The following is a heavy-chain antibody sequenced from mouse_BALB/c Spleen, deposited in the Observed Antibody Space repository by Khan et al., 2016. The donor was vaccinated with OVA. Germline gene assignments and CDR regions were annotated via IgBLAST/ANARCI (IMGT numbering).Heavy chain of an antibody. D-gene: IGHD2-10*01. CDR2: IWGDGTT. V-gene: IGHV2-6-7*01. CDR3: ARAYYGNYGEAMDY. Sequence: QVQLKQSGPGLVAPSQSLSITCTVSGFSLTGYGVTWVRQPPGKGLEWLGMIWGDGTTDYKSVLKSRLSINKDNSTSQVFLKLNSLQTDYTTRYYCARAYYGNYGEAMDYWGQGTSVTVSS. CDR1: GFSLTGYG. J-gene: IGHJ4*01.